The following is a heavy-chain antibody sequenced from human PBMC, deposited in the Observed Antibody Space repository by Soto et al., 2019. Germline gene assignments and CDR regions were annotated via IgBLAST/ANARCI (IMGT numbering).Heavy chain of an antibody. CDR2: ISYDGSNK. V-gene: IGHV3-30*18. Sequence: QVQLVESGGGVVQPGRSLRLSCAASGFTFSSYGMHWVRQAPGKGLEWVAVISYDGSNKYYADSVKGRFTISRDNSKNTLYLQMNSLRAEDTAVYYCAKDYLSAYYDILTGYYLFGAMGYWGQGTLVTVSS. CDR3: AKDYLSAYYDILTGYYLFGAMGY. J-gene: IGHJ4*02. D-gene: IGHD3-9*01. CDR1: GFTFSSYG.